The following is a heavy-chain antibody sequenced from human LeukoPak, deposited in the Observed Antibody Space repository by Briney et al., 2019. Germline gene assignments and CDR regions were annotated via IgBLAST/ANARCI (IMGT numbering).Heavy chain of an antibody. Sequence: SETLSLTCTVSGGSIISYYCSSIRQPPGKGLEWIRYIYYSGSTNYNPSLKSRVTISVDTSKNQFSLKLSSVTAADTALYYCARDENPRAGDAYDITDQGTMVTVSS. CDR1: GGSIISYY. D-gene: IGHD1-14*01. J-gene: IGHJ3*02. CDR2: IYYSGST. CDR3: ARDENPRAGDAYDI. V-gene: IGHV4-59*01.